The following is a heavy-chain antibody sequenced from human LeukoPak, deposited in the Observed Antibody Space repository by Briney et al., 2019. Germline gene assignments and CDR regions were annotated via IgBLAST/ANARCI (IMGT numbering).Heavy chain of an antibody. J-gene: IGHJ4*02. CDR1: GFTVSSNY. V-gene: IGHV3-7*01. CDR3: VRDGPSMGIDY. Sequence: GGSLRLSCAASGFTVSSNYMSWVRQAPGKGLEWVANIKQDGSAKYYVDSVKGRFTISRDNAKNSLYLQMNSLRAEDTAVYYCVRDGPSMGIDYWGQGTLVTVSS. CDR2: IKQDGSAK. D-gene: IGHD7-27*01.